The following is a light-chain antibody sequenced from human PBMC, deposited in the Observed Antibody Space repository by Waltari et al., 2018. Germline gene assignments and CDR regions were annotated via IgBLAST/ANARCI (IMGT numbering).Light chain of an antibody. CDR1: TGAVTSGHY. J-gene: IGLJ2*01. Sequence: QAVVTQEPSLTVSPGGTVTLTCGSRTGAVTSGHYPYWFQQKPGQAPRTLIYDTRNKHSWTPARFSGSLLGGKAALTLAGAQPEDEAEYYCLLSYSGARVFGGGTKLTVL. V-gene: IGLV7-46*01. CDR2: DTR. CDR3: LLSYSGARV.